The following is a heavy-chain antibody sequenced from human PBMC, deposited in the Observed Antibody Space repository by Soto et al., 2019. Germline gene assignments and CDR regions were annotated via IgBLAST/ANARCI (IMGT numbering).Heavy chain of an antibody. CDR2: IAHDGNNK. CDR1: GFTFSIYG. V-gene: IGHV3-30*03. Sequence: QVQLVESGGGVVQPGRSLGLSCATSGFTFSIYGMHWVRQAPGKGLEWVAVIAHDGNNKYYGDSVKGRFTISRDNSKNTLYLQMNSLRADDTAVYYWARPPADKEWDRLLRVPLDYWCQGTLVTVSS. D-gene: IGHD1-26*01. J-gene: IGHJ4*02. CDR3: ARPPADKEWDRLLRVPLDY.